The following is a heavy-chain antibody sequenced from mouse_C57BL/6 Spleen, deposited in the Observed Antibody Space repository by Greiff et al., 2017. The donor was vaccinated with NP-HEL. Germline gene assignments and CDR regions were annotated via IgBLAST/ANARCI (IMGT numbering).Heavy chain of an antibody. J-gene: IGHJ3*01. CDR3: ARRVYDGYYAY. D-gene: IGHD2-3*01. CDR2: IYPSDSET. Sequence: QVQLQQPGAELVRPGSSVKLSCKASGYTFTSYWMDWVKQRPGQGLEWIGNIYPSDSETHYNQKFKDKATLTVDKSSSTAYMQLSSLTSEDSAVYYCARRVYDGYYAYWGQGTLVTVSA. CDR1: GYTFTSYW. V-gene: IGHV1-61*01.